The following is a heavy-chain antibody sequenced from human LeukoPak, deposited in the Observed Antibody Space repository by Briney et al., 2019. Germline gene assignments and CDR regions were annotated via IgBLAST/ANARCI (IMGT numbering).Heavy chain of an antibody. Sequence: SETLSLTCIVSGGSISNSHYYWGWIRQPPGKGLEWIAHISYSGSTYYNPSLRSRVTISVDTSKNQFSLKLASMTAADAAIFYCASVNYVDYGFDYWGQGTLVTVSS. D-gene: IGHD4-17*01. CDR2: ISYSGST. V-gene: IGHV4-39*01. CDR3: ASVNYVDYGFDY. CDR1: GGSISNSHYY. J-gene: IGHJ4*02.